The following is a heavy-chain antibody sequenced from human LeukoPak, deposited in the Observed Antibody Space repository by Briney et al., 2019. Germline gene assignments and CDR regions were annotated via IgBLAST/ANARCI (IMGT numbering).Heavy chain of an antibody. Sequence: PGGSLRLSCSASGFSFSSYTINWVRQAPGKGLEWVSCVTSGTGYMYYADSVKGRFTISRDNSKNTVYLQMNSLRAEDTAVYYCARDGGCSGGSCYSAYFDYWGQGTLVTVSS. CDR1: GFSFSSYT. V-gene: IGHV3-21*01. J-gene: IGHJ4*02. D-gene: IGHD2-15*01. CDR2: VTSGTGYM. CDR3: ARDGGCSGGSCYSAYFDY.